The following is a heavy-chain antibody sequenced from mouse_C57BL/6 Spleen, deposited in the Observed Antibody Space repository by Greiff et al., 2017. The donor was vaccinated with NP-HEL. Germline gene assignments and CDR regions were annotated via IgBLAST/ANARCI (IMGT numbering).Heavy chain of an antibody. D-gene: IGHD1-1*01. CDR2: IYPGDGDT. V-gene: IGHV1-80*01. CDR3: ASTHYYGSSYYAMDY. CDR1: GYAFSSYW. Sequence: VQLQQSGAELVKPGASVKISCKASGYAFSSYWMNWVKQRPGKGLEWIGQIYPGDGDTNYNGKFKGKATLTADKSSSTAYMQLSSLTSEDSAVYFCASTHYYGSSYYAMDYWGQGTSVTVSS. J-gene: IGHJ4*01.